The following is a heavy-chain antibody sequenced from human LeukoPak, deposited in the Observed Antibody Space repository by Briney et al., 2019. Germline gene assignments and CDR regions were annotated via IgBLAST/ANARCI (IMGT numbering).Heavy chain of an antibody. D-gene: IGHD1-26*01. CDR3: ARGWELLLSWFDP. CDR2: ISSSSSYI. V-gene: IGHV3-21*01. CDR1: GFTFSSYS. J-gene: IGHJ5*02. Sequence: GGSLRLSCAASGFTFSSYSMNWVRQAPGKGLEWVSSISSSSSYIYYAESVKGRFTISRDNAKNSLYLQMNSLRAEDTAVYYCARGWELLLSWFDPWGQGTLVTVSS.